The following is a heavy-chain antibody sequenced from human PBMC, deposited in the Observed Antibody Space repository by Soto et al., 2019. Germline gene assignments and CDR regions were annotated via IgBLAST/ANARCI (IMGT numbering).Heavy chain of an antibody. J-gene: IGHJ4*02. D-gene: IGHD2-21*01. CDR3: ARDRVVYCGGDCYSGY. CDR2: INAGNGNT. V-gene: IGHV1-3*01. Sequence: ASVKVSCKASGYTFTSYAMHWVRQAPGQRLEWMGWINAGNGNTKYSQKFQGRVTITRDTSASTAYMELSSLRSEDTAVYYCARDRVVYCGGDCYSGYWGQGTLVTVSS. CDR1: GYTFTSYA.